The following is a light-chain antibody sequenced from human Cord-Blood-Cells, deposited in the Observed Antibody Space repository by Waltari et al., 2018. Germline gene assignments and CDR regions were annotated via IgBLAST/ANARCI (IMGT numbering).Light chain of an antibody. CDR3: QSYDSSLSGYVV. V-gene: IGLV1-40*01. CDR2: GNS. J-gene: IGLJ2*01. Sequence: QSVLTQPPSVSGAPGQRVTIYCTGSSSNIGAGYDVPWYQQLPGTAPKLLIYGNSNRPSGVPDRFSGSKSGTSASLAITGLQAEDEADYYCQSYDSSLSGYVVFGGGTKLTVL. CDR1: SSNIGAGYD.